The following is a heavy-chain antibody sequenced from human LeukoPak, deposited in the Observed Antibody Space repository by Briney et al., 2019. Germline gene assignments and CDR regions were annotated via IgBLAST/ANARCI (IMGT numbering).Heavy chain of an antibody. CDR2: ISYDGSNK. CDR1: GFTFSSYG. CDR3: AKGARQRVVVVPAAPDY. J-gene: IGHJ4*02. D-gene: IGHD2-2*01. Sequence: GGSLRLSCAASGFTFSSYGMHWVRQAPGKGLEWVAVISYDGSNKYYADSVKGRFTISRDNSKNTLYLQMNSLRAEDTAVYYCAKGARQRVVVVPAAPDYWGQGTLVTVSS. V-gene: IGHV3-30*18.